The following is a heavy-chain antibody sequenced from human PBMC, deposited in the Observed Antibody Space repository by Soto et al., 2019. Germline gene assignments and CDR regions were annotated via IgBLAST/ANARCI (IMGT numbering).Heavy chain of an antibody. CDR3: ARACRITMVRGVISSFDY. Sequence: PSETLSLTCAVYGGSFSGYYWSWIRQPPGKGLEWIGEINHSGSTNYNPSLKSRVTISVDTSKNQFSLKLSSVTAADTAVYYCARACRITMVRGVISSFDYWGQGTLVTVSS. J-gene: IGHJ4*02. D-gene: IGHD3-10*01. CDR1: GGSFSGYY. CDR2: INHSGST. V-gene: IGHV4-34*01.